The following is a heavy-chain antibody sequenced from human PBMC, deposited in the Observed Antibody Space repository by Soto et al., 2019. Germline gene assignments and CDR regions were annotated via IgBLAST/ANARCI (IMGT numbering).Heavy chain of an antibody. V-gene: IGHV3-48*01. D-gene: IGHD6-19*01. CDR2: ISGGGRPI. CDR1: GFTFSTFS. CDR3: ARDLGWAFDS. Sequence: EVQLVESGGGSVQPGGSLRLSCAASGFTFSTFSMNWVRQAPGRGLEWISYISGGGRPISYADPVKGRFPISRDNAKNSLYLQMDSLTAEDTVVYYCARDLGWAFDSWGQGTLVTVSS. J-gene: IGHJ4*02.